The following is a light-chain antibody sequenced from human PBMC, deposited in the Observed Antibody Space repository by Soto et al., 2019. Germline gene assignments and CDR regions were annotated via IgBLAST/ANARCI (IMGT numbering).Light chain of an antibody. CDR2: DAS. V-gene: IGKV1-33*01. J-gene: IGKJ3*01. CDR3: QKCDYLPI. CDR1: HDITSY. Sequence: DIQMTQSPSSLSTSVGDRVTITCQASHDITSYLNWYQHKPGKAPKLLIYDASIWEAGVPSRVSGSGSGTDFTFTTSSLQPEDVATYYCQKCDYLPIVGHGTTVDFK.